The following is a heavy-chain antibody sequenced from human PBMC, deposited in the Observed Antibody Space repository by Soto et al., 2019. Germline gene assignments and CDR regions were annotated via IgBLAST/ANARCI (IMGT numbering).Heavy chain of an antibody. CDR3: ARGYYDSSGYYYPFDY. V-gene: IGHV1-18*04. CDR1: GYTFTSYG. D-gene: IGHD3-22*01. CDR2: ISAYNGNT. Sequence: ASVKVSGKASGYTFTSYGISWVRQAPGQGLEWMGWISAYNGNTNYAQKLQGRVTMTTDTSTNTAYMELRSLRSDDTAVYYCARGYYDSSGYYYPFDYWGQGTLVTVSS. J-gene: IGHJ4*02.